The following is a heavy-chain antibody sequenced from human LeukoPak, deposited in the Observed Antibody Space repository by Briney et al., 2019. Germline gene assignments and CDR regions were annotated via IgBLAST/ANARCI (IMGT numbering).Heavy chain of an antibody. CDR3: AKHLTVYFGSGTYSYHYYGIDV. J-gene: IGHJ6*02. D-gene: IGHD3-10*01. CDR1: GFTFSIYA. Sequence: PGGSLRLSCAASGFTFSIYAMSWVRQAPGKGLEWVSAISGSGESTSYADSVKGRFTISRDNSKNTLFLQMNSLRAEDTAVYYCAKHLTVYFGSGTYSYHYYGIDVRGQGTTVTVSS. CDR2: ISGSGEST. V-gene: IGHV3-23*01.